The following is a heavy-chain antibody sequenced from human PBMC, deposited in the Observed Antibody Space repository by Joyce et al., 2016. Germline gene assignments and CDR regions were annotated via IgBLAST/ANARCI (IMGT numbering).Heavy chain of an antibody. Sequence: QVQVVQSGAEVKKPGASVKGSCRASGYPFTDYSIHWVRQAPGQGLECMGRINPKSGDTNYAQNFQGRVTMTRDTSINTAYMELSSLRSDDTAVYYCARGDLLDWGQGTLVTVSS. CDR1: GYPFTDYS. CDR3: ARGDLLD. CDR2: INPKSGDT. V-gene: IGHV1-2*06. J-gene: IGHJ4*02. D-gene: IGHD2-8*02.